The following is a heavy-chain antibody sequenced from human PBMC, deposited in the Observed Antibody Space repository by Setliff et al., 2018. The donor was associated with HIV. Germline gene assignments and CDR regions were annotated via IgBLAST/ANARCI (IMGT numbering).Heavy chain of an antibody. V-gene: IGHV4-34*01. D-gene: IGHD1-1*01. CDR1: GESVSGYS. CDR3: ARRGWNAYKAFDY. Sequence: SETLSLTCGVYGESVSGYSWNWIRQPPGRGLEWIGEINHSGTTNNSPSLKSRVTISVDTSKNHLSLNLTPVTAADTAVYYCARRGWNAYKAFDYWGQGTLVTVSS. J-gene: IGHJ4*02. CDR2: INHSGTT.